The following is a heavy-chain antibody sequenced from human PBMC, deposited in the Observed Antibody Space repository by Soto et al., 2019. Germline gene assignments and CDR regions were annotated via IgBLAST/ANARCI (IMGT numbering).Heavy chain of an antibody. V-gene: IGHV3-21*01. CDR3: ARAEGPRGYSGMDV. CDR1: GFTFSSYS. CDR2: ISSSSSYI. Sequence: GGSLRLSCAASGFTFSSYSMNWVRQAPGKGLEWVSSISSSSSYIYYADSVKGRFTISRDNAKNSLYLQMNSLRAEDTAVYYCARAEGPRGYSGMDVWGQGTTVTVSS. D-gene: IGHD3-10*01. J-gene: IGHJ6*02.